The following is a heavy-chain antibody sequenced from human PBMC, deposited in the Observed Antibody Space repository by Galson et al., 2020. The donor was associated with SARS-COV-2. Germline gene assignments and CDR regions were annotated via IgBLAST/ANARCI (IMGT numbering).Heavy chain of an antibody. CDR2: IYWNDEK. J-gene: IGHJ5*02. CDR3: GHRRRPDCSNTGCDNWCDP. Sequence: SGPTLVKPTQTLTLTCTFSGFSLSTSGVGVGWIRQPPGKALEWLALIYWNDEKRYSPSLKTRLTITKDTSKNQVVLTMTNMDPVDTATYYGGHRRRPDCSNTGCDNWCDPWGRGALVTVSA. CDR1: GFSLSTSGVG. D-gene: IGHD2-2*01. V-gene: IGHV2-5*01.